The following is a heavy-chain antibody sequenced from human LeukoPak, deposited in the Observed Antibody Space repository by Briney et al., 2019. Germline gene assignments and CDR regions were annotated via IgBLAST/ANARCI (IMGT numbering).Heavy chain of an antibody. CDR1: GGTFSSYA. J-gene: IGHJ4*02. V-gene: IGHV1-69*06. D-gene: IGHD6-13*01. CDR2: IIPIFGTA. Sequence: SVKVSCKASGGTFSSYAISWVRQAPGQGLEWMGGIIPIFGTANYAQKFQGRVTITADKSTSTAYMELRSLRSDDTAVYYCAREDIAAPRANDYWGQGTLVTVSS. CDR3: AREDIAAPRANDY.